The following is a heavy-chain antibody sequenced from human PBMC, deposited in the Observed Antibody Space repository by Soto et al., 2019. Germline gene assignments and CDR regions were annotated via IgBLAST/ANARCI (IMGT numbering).Heavy chain of an antibody. V-gene: IGHV4-59*08. CDR2: IYSSGST. CDR1: GGSISNSD. Sequence: SETLSLTCTVSGGSISNSDWSWIRQSPEKGLEWIGYIYSSGSTNYNPSLNSRVTISVDTSKNQFSLKLSSLSAADTAVYYCARHSPPLLYGSGPWDVWGQGTTVTVSS. J-gene: IGHJ6*02. CDR3: ARHSPPLLYGSGPWDV. D-gene: IGHD3-10*01.